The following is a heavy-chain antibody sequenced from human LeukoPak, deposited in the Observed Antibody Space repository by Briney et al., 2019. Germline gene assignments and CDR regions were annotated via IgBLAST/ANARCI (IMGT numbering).Heavy chain of an antibody. D-gene: IGHD2-15*01. CDR3: ARELGYCSGASCYFKYYGMDV. CDR2: IYSGGST. CDR1: GFTVSSNY. J-gene: IGHJ6*02. Sequence: PGGSLRLSCAVSGFTVSSNYMSWVRQAPGKGLEGVSVIYSGGSTYYADSVKGRFTISRDNSKNTLYLQMNSLRAEDTAVYYCARELGYCSGASCYFKYYGMDVWGQGTTVTVFS. V-gene: IGHV3-53*01.